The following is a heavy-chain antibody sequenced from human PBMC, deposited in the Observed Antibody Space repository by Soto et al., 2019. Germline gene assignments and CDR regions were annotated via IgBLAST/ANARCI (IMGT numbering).Heavy chain of an antibody. CDR3: AIGVTMVRRDYYYYMDV. CDR1: GGSFSGYY. V-gene: IGHV4-34*01. D-gene: IGHD3-10*01. J-gene: IGHJ6*03. Sequence: QVQLQQWGAGLLKPSETLSLTCAVYGGSFSGYYWSWMRQPPGKGLEWIGEINHSGSTNYNPSLKSRVTISVDTSKNQFSLKLSSVTAADTAVYYCAIGVTMVRRDYYYYMDVWGKGTTVTVSS. CDR2: INHSGST.